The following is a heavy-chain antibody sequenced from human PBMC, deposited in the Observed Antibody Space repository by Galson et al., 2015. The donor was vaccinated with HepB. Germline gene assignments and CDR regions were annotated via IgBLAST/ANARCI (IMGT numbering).Heavy chain of an antibody. CDR3: AREQHILRFLEWLGGAEYWFDP. V-gene: IGHV1-3*01. D-gene: IGHD3-3*01. Sequence: SLKVSCKASGYTFTSYAMHWVRQAPGQRLEWMGWINAGNGDTKYSQKFQGRVTITRDTSASTAYMELSSLRSEDTAVYYCAREQHILRFLEWLGGAEYWFDPWGQGTLVTVSS. CDR2: INAGNGDT. J-gene: IGHJ5*02. CDR1: GYTFTSYA.